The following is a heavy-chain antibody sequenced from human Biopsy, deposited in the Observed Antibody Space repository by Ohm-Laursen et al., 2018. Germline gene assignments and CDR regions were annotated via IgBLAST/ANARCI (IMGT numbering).Heavy chain of an antibody. D-gene: IGHD4-11*01. Sequence: PSETLSLTCPVSGDSISSDFWSWIRQTPGKGLEWIGYISYTGDTNYNPSLESRITISLDTSKNQFSLMLSSVTAADTAVYYCARSNGYGDYRFDDWGQGTLVTVAS. CDR3: ARSNGYGDYRFDD. V-gene: IGHV4-59*01. CDR2: ISYTGDT. J-gene: IGHJ4*02. CDR1: GDSISSDF.